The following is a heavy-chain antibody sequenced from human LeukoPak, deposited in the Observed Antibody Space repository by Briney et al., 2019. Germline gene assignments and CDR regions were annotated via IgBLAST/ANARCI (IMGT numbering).Heavy chain of an antibody. CDR1: GGSISSSNW. Sequence: PSGTLSLTCAVSGGSISSSNWWSWVRQPPGKGLEWIGEIYHSGSTNYNPSLKSRVTISVDKSKNQFSLKLSSVTAADTAVYYCARDPRSMVRGVIEDYFDYWGQGTLVTVSS. D-gene: IGHD3-10*01. CDR3: ARDPRSMVRGVIEDYFDY. J-gene: IGHJ4*02. V-gene: IGHV4-4*02. CDR2: IYHSGST.